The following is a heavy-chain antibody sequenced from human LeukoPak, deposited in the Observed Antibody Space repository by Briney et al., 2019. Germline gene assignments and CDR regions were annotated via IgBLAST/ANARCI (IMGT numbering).Heavy chain of an antibody. J-gene: IGHJ4*02. V-gene: IGHV4-31*03. CDR2: IYYSGIT. D-gene: IGHD3-22*01. Sequence: KSSGTLSLTCPVSGGSISSGGYYWSWIRQHPGKGLAWIWYIYYSGITYYNPSLKSRVTISVDTSKNQCSLKLSSVTAADTAVYYCARSPAAYYYDSSGLDYWGEGTLVTVSS. CDR3: ARSPAAYYYDSSGLDY. CDR1: GGSISSGGYY.